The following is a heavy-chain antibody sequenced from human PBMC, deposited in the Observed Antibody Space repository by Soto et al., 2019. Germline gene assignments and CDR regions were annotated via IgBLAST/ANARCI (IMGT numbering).Heavy chain of an antibody. Sequence: QVQLVESGGGVVQPGRSLRLSCAASGFTFSSYGMHWVRQAPGKGLEWVAVISYDGSNKYYADSVKGRFTISRDNSKNTLYLQMNSLRAEDPAVYYCAKVAWGNYGPFDYWGQGTLVTVSS. J-gene: IGHJ4*02. D-gene: IGHD1-7*01. CDR3: AKVAWGNYGPFDY. CDR2: ISYDGSNK. V-gene: IGHV3-30*18. CDR1: GFTFSSYG.